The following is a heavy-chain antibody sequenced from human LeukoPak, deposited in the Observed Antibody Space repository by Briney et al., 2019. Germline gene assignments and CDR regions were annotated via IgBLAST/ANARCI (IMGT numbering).Heavy chain of an antibody. CDR3: AKDTTAYIAGRYYCGMDA. CDR1: GFTFSSYA. D-gene: IGHD6-6*01. Sequence: GSLRLSCAASGFTFSSYAMSWVRQAPGKGLEWVSAISGSGGSTYYADSVKGRFTISRDNSKNTLYLQMNSLRAEDTAVYYCAKDTTAYIAGRYYCGMDAWGRGTTVTVSS. CDR2: ISGSGGST. V-gene: IGHV3-23*01. J-gene: IGHJ6*02.